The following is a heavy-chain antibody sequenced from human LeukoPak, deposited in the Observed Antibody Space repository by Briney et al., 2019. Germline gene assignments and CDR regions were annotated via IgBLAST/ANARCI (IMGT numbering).Heavy chain of an antibody. CDR1: GFIFSSYA. CDR2: ISSNGHST. Sequence: RGSPRLSCAASGFIFSSYAMHWVRQAPGKGLEYVSGISSNGHSTYYATSVKGRVTISRDNSKNTMFLQMGSLRAEDMAVYYCARETDHAAFDIWGQGALSTPSS. V-gene: IGHV3-64*01. CDR3: ARETDHAAFDI. J-gene: IGHJ3*02.